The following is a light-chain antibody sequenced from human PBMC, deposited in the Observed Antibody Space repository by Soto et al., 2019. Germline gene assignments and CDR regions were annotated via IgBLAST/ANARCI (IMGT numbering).Light chain of an antibody. J-gene: IGKJ2*01. CDR1: QSISSW. CDR2: DAS. Sequence: DIQMTQSPSTLSASVGDRVTITCRASQSISSWLAWYQRKPGKAPKLLIYDASSLESGVPSRFSGSGSGTELTLTISSLQPDDSATYYCQQYNSYSRRTFGQGTKLEIK. CDR3: QQYNSYSRRT. V-gene: IGKV1-5*01.